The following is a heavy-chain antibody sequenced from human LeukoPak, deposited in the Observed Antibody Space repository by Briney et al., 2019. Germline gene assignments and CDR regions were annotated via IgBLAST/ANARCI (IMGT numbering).Heavy chain of an antibody. Sequence: SETLSLTCTVSGYSISSGYYWGWIRQPPGKGLEWIGSIYHSGSTYYNPSLKSRVTISVDTSKNQFSLKLSSVTAADTAVYYCARESVWGSDVDYWGQGTLVTVSS. V-gene: IGHV4-38-2*02. CDR2: IYHSGST. D-gene: IGHD3-16*01. J-gene: IGHJ4*02. CDR3: ARESVWGSDVDY. CDR1: GYSISSGYY.